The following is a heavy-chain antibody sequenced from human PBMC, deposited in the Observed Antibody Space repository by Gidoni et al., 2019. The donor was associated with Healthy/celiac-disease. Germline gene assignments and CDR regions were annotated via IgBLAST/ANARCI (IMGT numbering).Heavy chain of an antibody. CDR3: ARVIGDFWSGYYTGMVGYYYGMDV. D-gene: IGHD3-3*01. CDR1: GYTFTSYG. J-gene: IGHJ6*02. V-gene: IGHV1-18*01. CDR2: ISAYNGNT. Sequence: QVQLVQSGAEVKTPGASVKVSCKASGYTFTSYGISWVRQAPGQGLEWMGWISAYNGNTNYAQKLQGRVTMTTDTSTSTAYMELRSLRSDDTAVYYCARVIGDFWSGYYTGMVGYYYGMDVWGQGTTVTVSS.